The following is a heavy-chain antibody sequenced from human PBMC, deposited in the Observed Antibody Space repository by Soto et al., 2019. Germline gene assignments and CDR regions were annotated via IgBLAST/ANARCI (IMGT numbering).Heavy chain of an antibody. J-gene: IGHJ6*02. CDR3: TRVDYDFWSGYPALYYYGMDV. V-gene: IGHV3-7*03. D-gene: IGHD3-3*01. CDR2: IKQDGNDT. Sequence: GGSLRLSCVGSGFTFSSFWMTWVRQAPGKGLEWEADIKQDGNDTYYVDSVKGRFTISRDNAKNSVFLQMNSLRADDTAVYYCTRVDYDFWSGYPALYYYGMDVWGQGTTVTVSS. CDR1: GFTFSSFW.